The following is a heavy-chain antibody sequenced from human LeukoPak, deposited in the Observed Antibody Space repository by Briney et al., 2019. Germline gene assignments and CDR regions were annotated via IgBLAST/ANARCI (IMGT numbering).Heavy chain of an antibody. CDR2: IFYSGTT. J-gene: IGHJ3*02. Sequence: PSETLSLTCTVSGGSISSYYWNWIRQPPGKGLEWIGNIFYSGTTDYNPSLKSRVTISVDTSKNQFSLKLSSVTAADTAVYYCARCVIVVPTYAFDIWGQGTMVTVSS. CDR3: ARCVIVVPTYAFDI. CDR1: GGSISSYY. V-gene: IGHV4-59*01. D-gene: IGHD3-22*01.